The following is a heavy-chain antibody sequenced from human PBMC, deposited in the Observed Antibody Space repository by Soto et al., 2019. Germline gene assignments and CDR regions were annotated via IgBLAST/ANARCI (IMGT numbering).Heavy chain of an antibody. Sequence: ASVKVSCKASGYSFTSYFMHWVRQAPGQGLEWMGIIHPRGGSTNYAQRFQDRVTMAWDTSTSTVYMELSNLRSDDTAVYYCARAPYSSSSFFFDYWGQGTPVTVSS. D-gene: IGHD6-6*01. CDR3: ARAPYSSSSFFFDY. V-gene: IGHV1-46*01. CDR1: GYSFTSYF. J-gene: IGHJ4*02. CDR2: IHPRGGST.